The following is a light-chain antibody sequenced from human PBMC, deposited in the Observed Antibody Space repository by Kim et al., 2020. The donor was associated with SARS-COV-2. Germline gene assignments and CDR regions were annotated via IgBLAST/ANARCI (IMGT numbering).Light chain of an antibody. CDR1: SSNIGINT. V-gene: IGLV1-44*01. Sequence: QSVLTQPPSASGTPGQRVTISCSGSSSNIGINTVTWYQQLPGTAPKLLIYDNNQRPSGVPDRFSGSKSGTSASLAISGLQSDDEADYYCAAWDDRLDGPLFGGGTQLTVL. CDR3: AAWDDRLDGPL. CDR2: DNN. J-gene: IGLJ3*02.